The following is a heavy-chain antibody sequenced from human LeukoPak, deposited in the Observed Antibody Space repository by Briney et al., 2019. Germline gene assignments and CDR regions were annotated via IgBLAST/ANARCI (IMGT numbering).Heavy chain of an antibody. CDR1: GFTFSSYA. CDR2: ISGSGGST. CDR3: AKVSAAGFDY. J-gene: IGHJ4*02. D-gene: IGHD6-13*01. Sequence: GGSLRLSCAASGFTFSSYAMSWVRQAPGKGLEWASAISGSGGSTYYADSVKGRFTISRDNSKNTLYLQMTSLRAEDTAVYYCAKVSAAGFDYWGQGTLVTVSS. V-gene: IGHV3-23*01.